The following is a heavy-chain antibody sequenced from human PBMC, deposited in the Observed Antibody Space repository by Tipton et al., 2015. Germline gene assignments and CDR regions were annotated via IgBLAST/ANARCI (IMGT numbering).Heavy chain of an antibody. CDR2: ISHSGNT. V-gene: IGHV4-38-2*01. D-gene: IGHD3-9*01. J-gene: IGHJ4*02. CDR1: AYSISSDYY. CDR3: ACQDYDSLTRDYQTVDY. Sequence: TLSLTCAVSAYSISSDYYWGWIRQPPGKGPEWIGSISHSGNTYYNPSLKSRVTMSRDTSKNQSSLKLTSVTAADTAVYYCACQDYDSLTRDYQTVDYWGQGTLVTVSS.